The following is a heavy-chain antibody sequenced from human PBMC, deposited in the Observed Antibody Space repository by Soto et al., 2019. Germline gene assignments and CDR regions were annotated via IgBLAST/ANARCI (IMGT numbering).Heavy chain of an antibody. D-gene: IGHD3-10*01. CDR2: TSYDGSNK. CDR1: GYVFNHYG. V-gene: IGHV3-33*01. CDR3: ARLGGSRSSGYYIDH. J-gene: IGHJ4*02. Sequence: QVQLVESGGGVVQPGRSLRLSCAASGYVFNHYGLHWVRQAPGKGLEWLTLTSYDGSNKQYADSVKGRFTISRDDSKNTVYLQMNSLRVDDTAVYYCARLGGSRSSGYYIDHWGQGTLVTVSS.